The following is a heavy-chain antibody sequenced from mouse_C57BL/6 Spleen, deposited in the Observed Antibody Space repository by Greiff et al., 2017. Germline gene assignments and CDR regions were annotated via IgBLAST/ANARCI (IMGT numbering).Heavy chain of an antibody. D-gene: IGHD2-5*01. CDR2: ISNGGGST. V-gene: IGHV5-12*01. J-gene: IGHJ3*01. Sequence: VQRVESGGGLVQPGGSLKLSCAASGFTFSDYYMYWVRQTPEKRLEWVAYISNGGGSTYYPDTVKGRFTISRDNAKNTLYLQMSRLKSEDTAMYYCARHTDYSNYVGDLAYWGQGTLVTVSA. CDR1: GFTFSDYY. CDR3: ARHTDYSNYVGDLAY.